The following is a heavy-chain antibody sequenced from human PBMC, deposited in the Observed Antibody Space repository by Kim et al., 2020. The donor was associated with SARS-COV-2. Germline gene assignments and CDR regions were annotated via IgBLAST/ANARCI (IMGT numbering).Heavy chain of an antibody. CDR1: GFTFSRYA. J-gene: IGHJ4*02. CDR2: ISGSGATT. Sequence: GGSLRLSCAASGFTFSRYAMTWVRQAPGKGLEWVSVISGSGATTHYADSVKGRFTISRDNSKNTLYLQMNGLRAEDTAVFYCAKRDSSDYYAPFDYWGQGNLAIGSS. D-gene: IGHD3-22*01. CDR3: AKRDSSDYYAPFDY. V-gene: IGHV3-23*01.